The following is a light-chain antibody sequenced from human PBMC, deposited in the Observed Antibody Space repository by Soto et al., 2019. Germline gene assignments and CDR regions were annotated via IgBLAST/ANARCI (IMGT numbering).Light chain of an antibody. V-gene: IGKV1-8*01. J-gene: IGKJ1*01. CDR3: QQYYSYPRT. CDR2: AAS. Sequence: AIRMTQSPSSFSASTGDRVTITCRASQGISSYLAWYQQKPGKAPKLLIYAASTLQSGVPSRFSGSGSGTDFPLTISCLQSEDFATYYCQQYYSYPRTVGQGTKV. CDR1: QGISSY.